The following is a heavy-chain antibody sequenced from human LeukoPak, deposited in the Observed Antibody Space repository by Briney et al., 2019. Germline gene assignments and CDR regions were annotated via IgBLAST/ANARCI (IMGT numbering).Heavy chain of an antibody. CDR3: ARNVDIVATISKSVGRFDP. J-gene: IGHJ5*02. D-gene: IGHD5-12*01. CDR1: GGSFSGYY. Sequence: PSETLSLTCAVYGGSFSGYYWSWIRQPPGKGLEWIGEINHSGSTNYHPSLKSRVTISVDTSKTQFSLKLSSVTAADTAVYYCARNVDIVATISKSVGRFDPWGQGTLVTVYS. CDR2: INHSGST. V-gene: IGHV4-34*01.